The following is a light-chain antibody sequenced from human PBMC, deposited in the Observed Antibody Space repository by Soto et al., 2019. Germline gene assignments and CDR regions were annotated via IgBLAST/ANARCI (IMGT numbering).Light chain of an antibody. CDR2: DAS. CDR3: AAWDDSLNGYV. CDR1: SSDVGSYDL. Sequence: QSALTQPASVSGSPGQSITISCTGTSSDVGSYDLVSWYQQHPGTAPKLMIYDASKRPSGVSHRFSGSKSGNTASLTISGLQAEDEADYYCAAWDDSLNGYVFGTGTKLTVL. J-gene: IGLJ1*01. V-gene: IGLV2-23*01.